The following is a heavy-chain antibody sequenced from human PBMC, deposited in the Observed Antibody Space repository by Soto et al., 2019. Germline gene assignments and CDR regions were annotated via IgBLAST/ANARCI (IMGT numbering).Heavy chain of an antibody. D-gene: IGHD1-26*01. CDR3: ANRWGGTTVVGDHYYYGMDV. CDR2: IIPIFGTA. J-gene: IGHJ6*02. CDR1: GGTFSSYA. V-gene: IGHV1-69*13. Sequence: GASGNVSCKASGGTFSSYAISWVRQAPGEGLEWMGGIIPIFGTANYAQKFQGRVTITADESTSTAYMELSSLRSEDTAVYYCANRWGGTTVVGDHYYYGMDVWGQGTPV.